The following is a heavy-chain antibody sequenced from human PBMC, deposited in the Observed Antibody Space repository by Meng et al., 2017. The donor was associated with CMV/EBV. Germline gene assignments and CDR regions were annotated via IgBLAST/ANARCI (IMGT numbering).Heavy chain of an antibody. J-gene: IGHJ4*02. CDR2: IYYTGST. CDR1: TFSSYW. V-gene: IGHV4-39*07. CDR3: ARQHCLAATCYAFFDG. Sequence: TFSSYWMSWVRQPPGKGLEWIGSIYYTGSTYYNPSLNSRVTMSVDTSKSHFSLKLSSVTAADTAVYYCARQHCLAATCYAFFDGWGQGSLVTVSS. D-gene: IGHD2-2*01.